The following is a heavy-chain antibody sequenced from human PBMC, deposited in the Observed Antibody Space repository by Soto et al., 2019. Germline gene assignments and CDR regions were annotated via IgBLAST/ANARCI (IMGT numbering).Heavy chain of an antibody. CDR3: ASNYAYAEGYYWYGIDV. V-gene: IGHV3-74*01. D-gene: IGHD3-16*01. CDR2: ISSYGSDT. Sequence: EVQLVESGGGLVLPGGSLRLSCAASGFTFSRYWMHWVRQAPGKGLVWVSRISSYGSDTHYAESVKGRFTISRDNAKNRLYRQMNSLRADDTAVYYCASNYAYAEGYYWYGIDVWGQGTTVTVSS. CDR1: GFTFSRYW. J-gene: IGHJ6*02.